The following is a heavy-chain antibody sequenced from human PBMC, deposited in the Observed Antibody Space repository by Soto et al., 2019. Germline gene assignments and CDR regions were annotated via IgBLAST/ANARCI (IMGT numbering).Heavy chain of an antibody. Sequence: SEALSLTCTVSGGSISSYYWSWVRQPPGKGLEWIGYIHYSGSTNYNPSLKSRIAISVDTSKNQFSLKLSSVTAADTAVYYCGCHEYSYRLLLPQWGQRTLVPGSS. CDR2: IHYSGST. CDR1: GGSISSYY. CDR3: GCHEYSYRLLLPQ. D-gene: IGHD5-18*01. J-gene: IGHJ1*01. V-gene: IGHV4-59*08.